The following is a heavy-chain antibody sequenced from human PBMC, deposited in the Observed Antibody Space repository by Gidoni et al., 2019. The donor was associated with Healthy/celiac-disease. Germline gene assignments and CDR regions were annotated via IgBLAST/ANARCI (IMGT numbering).Heavy chain of an antibody. V-gene: IGHV4-31*03. Sequence: QVQLQESGPGRVKPSQTLSLTCTVSGGSISSGGYYWRWIRQHPGKGLEWIGYLYYSGSTYYTPSLKSRVTISVDTSKNQFSLKLSSVTAADTAVYYCAREGYYYDSSGYSADAFDIWGQGTMVTVSS. D-gene: IGHD3-22*01. CDR3: AREGYYYDSSGYSADAFDI. CDR2: LYYSGST. CDR1: GGSISSGGYY. J-gene: IGHJ3*02.